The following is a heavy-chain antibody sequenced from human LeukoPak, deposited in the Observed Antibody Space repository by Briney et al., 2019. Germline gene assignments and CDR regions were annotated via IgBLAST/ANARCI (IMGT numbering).Heavy chain of an antibody. V-gene: IGHV1-2*02. CDR1: VYTFTGYY. CDR2: INPNSGGT. J-gene: IGHJ6*03. Sequence: ASVTVSFKSSVYTFTGYYMHWVRQAPGQGREWMGWINPNSGGTNYAQKFQGRVTMTRDTSISTAYMELSRLRSDDTAVYYCARDAYYDFWSGYYDYYYYYMDVWGKGTTVTVSS. CDR3: ARDAYYDFWSGYYDYYYYYMDV. D-gene: IGHD3-3*01.